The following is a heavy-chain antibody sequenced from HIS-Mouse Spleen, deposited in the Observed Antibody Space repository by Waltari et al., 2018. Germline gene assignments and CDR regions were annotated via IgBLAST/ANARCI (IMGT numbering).Heavy chain of an antibody. V-gene: IGHV3-74*01. CDR3: ARDLELDAFDI. CDR1: GFTFSSYG. J-gene: IGHJ3*02. Sequence: VQLVESGGGVVQPGRSLRLSCAASGFTFSSYGMHWVRQAPGKGLVWVSHINSDGSSTSYADSVKGRFTISRDNAKNTLYLQMNSLRAEDTAVYYCARDLELDAFDIWGQGTMVTVSS. D-gene: IGHD1-1*01. CDR2: INSDGSST.